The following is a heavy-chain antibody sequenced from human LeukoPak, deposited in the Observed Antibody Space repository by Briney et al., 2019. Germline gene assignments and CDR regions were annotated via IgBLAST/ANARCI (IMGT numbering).Heavy chain of an antibody. J-gene: IGHJ5*02. CDR2: IYWNDDK. D-gene: IGHD5-12*01. Sequence: ESGPTLVNPTQTLTLTCTFSGFSLSTSGVCVNWIRQPPGKALEWLALIYWNDDKRYSPSLKSRLTISKDTSKNQVVLTMTNMDPVDTATYYCARSYSDYDYFNNWFDPWGQGTLVTVSS. CDR3: ARSYSDYDYFNNWFDP. CDR1: GFSLSTSGVC. V-gene: IGHV2-5*01.